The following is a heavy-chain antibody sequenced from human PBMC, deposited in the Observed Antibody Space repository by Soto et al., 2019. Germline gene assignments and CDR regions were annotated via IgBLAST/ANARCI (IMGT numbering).Heavy chain of an antibody. CDR2: IYYSGST. D-gene: IGHD6-13*01. J-gene: IGHJ3*02. CDR1: GGSISSSSYY. Sequence: SETLSLTCTVSGGSISSSSYYWGWIRQPPGKGLEWIGSIYYSGSTYYNPSLKSRVTISVDTSKNQFSLKLSSVTAADTAVYYCARTYSKQLGLAFDIWGQGTMVTVSS. V-gene: IGHV4-39*01. CDR3: ARTYSKQLGLAFDI.